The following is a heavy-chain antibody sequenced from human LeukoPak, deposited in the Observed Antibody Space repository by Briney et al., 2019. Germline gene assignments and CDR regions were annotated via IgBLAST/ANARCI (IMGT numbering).Heavy chain of an antibody. J-gene: IGHJ4*02. CDR2: ISWNSGSI. Sequence: PGRSLRLSCAASGFTFDDYAMHWVRQAPGKGLEWVSGISWNSGSIGYADSVKGRFIISRDNAKNSLYLQMNSLRAEDTALYYCAKDRGTAMAIDYWGQGTLVTVSS. CDR1: GFTFDDYA. CDR3: AKDRGTAMAIDY. V-gene: IGHV3-9*01. D-gene: IGHD5-18*01.